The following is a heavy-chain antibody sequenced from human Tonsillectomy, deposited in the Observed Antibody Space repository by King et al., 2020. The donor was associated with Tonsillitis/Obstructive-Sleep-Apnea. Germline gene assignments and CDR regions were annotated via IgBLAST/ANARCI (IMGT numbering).Heavy chain of an antibody. CDR3: ARSRGYSNYDFDY. Sequence: VQLVESGGGLVKPGGALGLSCAASPFTFRGYYNTLVRQAPGEGLGLVLYISMNSNLKNHAYPVKGRFTISRDNAKNSMSLQINSLRAEDTAVYYCARSRGYSNYDFDYWGRGTLVTVSS. J-gene: IGHJ4*02. V-gene: IGHV3-11*05. D-gene: IGHD4-11*01. CDR1: PFTFRGYY. CDR2: ISMNSNLK.